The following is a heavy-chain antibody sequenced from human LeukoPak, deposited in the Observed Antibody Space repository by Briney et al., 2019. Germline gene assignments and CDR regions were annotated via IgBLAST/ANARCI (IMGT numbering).Heavy chain of an antibody. CDR2: FDPEDGET. CDR1: GYNLIALS. D-gene: IGHD2-2*01. V-gene: IGHV1-24*01. J-gene: IGHJ4*02. CDR3: ASGFAYQYFDS. Sequence: ASVTVSFKVSGYNLIALSIHWVRQAPGKGLEGMGGFDPEDGETIYAQKFQGRFTMTEDTSTDTAYMELSSLTSEDTAVYYCASGFAYQYFDSWGQGTLVTVSS.